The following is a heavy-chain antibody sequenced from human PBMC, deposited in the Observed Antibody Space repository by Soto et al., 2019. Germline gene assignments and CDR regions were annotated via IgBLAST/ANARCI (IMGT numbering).Heavy chain of an antibody. V-gene: IGHV1-69*02. Sequence: QVQLVQSGAEVRKPGSSVEVSCMASGSTFSSYTVNWVRQAPGQGLEWIGRIIPVLGVTNYARRFQGRVTTTADRSRTTAYMELTSLTSQATGIYYCARRRYCGVDCYIKFYYAMDVWAQGTTVTVSS. J-gene: IGHJ6*02. CDR3: ARRRYCGVDCYIKFYYAMDV. CDR2: IIPVLGVT. CDR1: GSTFSSYT. D-gene: IGHD2-21*02.